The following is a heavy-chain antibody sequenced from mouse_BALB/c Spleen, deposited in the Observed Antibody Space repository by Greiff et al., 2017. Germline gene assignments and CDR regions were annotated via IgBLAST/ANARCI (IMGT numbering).Heavy chain of an antibody. CDR2: ISYDGSN. CDR1: GYSITSGYY. Sequence: EVQLQESGPGLVKPSQSLSLTCSVTGYSITSGYYWNWIRQFPGNKLEWMGYISYDGSNNYNPSLKNRISINRDTSKNQFFLKLNSVTTEDTATYYCAREGVYYGKSYYAMDYWGQGTSVTVSS. V-gene: IGHV3-6*02. D-gene: IGHD2-1*01. J-gene: IGHJ4*01. CDR3: AREGVYYGKSYYAMDY.